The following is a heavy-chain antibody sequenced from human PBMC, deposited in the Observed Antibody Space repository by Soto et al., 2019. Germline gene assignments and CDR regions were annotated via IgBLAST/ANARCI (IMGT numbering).Heavy chain of an antibody. J-gene: IGHJ5*02. D-gene: IGHD2-15*01. CDR1: GDSLSKGTYF. V-gene: IGHV4-39*01. Sequence: SETLSLTCTVSGDSLSKGTYFLGWIRQPPGRGLEWIGSIHHGGSAYYSPSLKSQVTMSVDTSRNHFSLQLSSVTAADTAVYYCARRQGGRWDTDWFDPWGPGTLVTVSS. CDR3: ARRQGGRWDTDWFDP. CDR2: IHHGGSA.